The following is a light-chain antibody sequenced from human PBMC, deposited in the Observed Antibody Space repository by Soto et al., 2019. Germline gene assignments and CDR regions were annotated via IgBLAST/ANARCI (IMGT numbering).Light chain of an antibody. Sequence: EIVLTQSPGTLSLSPGERATLSCAASQTLSSYLAWYQQKPGQAPRLLIYDASNRATGIPARFSGSGYGTDFNLTISSLEPEDFAVYYCQQRSNWPWTFGQGTKVDIK. CDR3: QQRSNWPWT. CDR2: DAS. V-gene: IGKV3-11*01. J-gene: IGKJ1*01. CDR1: QTLSSY.